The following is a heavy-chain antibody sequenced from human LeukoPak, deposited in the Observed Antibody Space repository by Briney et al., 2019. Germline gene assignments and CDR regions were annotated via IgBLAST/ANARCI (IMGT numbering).Heavy chain of an antibody. J-gene: IGHJ6*02. CDR2: IYYSGGS. V-gene: IGHV4-59*01. Sequence: SETLSLTCTVSGASITTYYWSWIRQPPGKGLEWIGYIYYSGGSNYNPSLKSRVTISVDTSKNQFSLNLSSVTAADTAVYYCARSGRLDVWGQGTTVTVSS. CDR1: GASITTYY. CDR3: ARSGRLDV.